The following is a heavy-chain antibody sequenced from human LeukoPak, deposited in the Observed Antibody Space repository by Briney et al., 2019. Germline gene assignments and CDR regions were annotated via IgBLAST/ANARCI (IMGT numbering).Heavy chain of an antibody. J-gene: IGHJ4*02. CDR1: GGTFSSYA. Sequence: SCKASGGTFSSYAMSWVRQAPGKGLEWVSAISGSGGSTYYADSVKGRFTISRDNSKNTLYLQMNSLRAEDTAVYYCAKDRHCSSTSCYLDYWGQGTLVTVSS. CDR3: AKDRHCSSTSCYLDY. V-gene: IGHV3-23*01. D-gene: IGHD2-2*01. CDR2: ISGSGGST.